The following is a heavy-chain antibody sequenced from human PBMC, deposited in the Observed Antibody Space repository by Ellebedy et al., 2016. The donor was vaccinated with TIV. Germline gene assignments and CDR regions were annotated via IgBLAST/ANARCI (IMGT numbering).Heavy chain of an antibody. J-gene: IGHJ4*02. CDR3: ARAGDFWSGYDY. Sequence: GGSLRLSXAASGFTFSSYWMHWVRQAPGKGLVWVSRINSDGSSTSYADSVKGRFTISRDNAKNTLYLQMNSLRDEDTAVYYCARAGDFWSGYDYWGQGTLVTVSS. CDR1: GFTFSSYW. D-gene: IGHD3-3*01. V-gene: IGHV3-74*01. CDR2: INSDGSST.